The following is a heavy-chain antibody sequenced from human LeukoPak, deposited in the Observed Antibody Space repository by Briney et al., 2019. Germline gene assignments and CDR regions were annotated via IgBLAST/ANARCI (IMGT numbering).Heavy chain of an antibody. CDR3: ARGRGMDV. CDR2: IYTSGST. J-gene: IGHJ6*04. V-gene: IGHV4-39*07. CDR1: GGSISSSSYY. D-gene: IGHD3-10*01. Sequence: SETLSLTCTVSGGSISSSSYYWGWIRQPPVKGLEWIGRIYTSGSTNYNPSLKSRVTISVDTSKNQFSLKLSSVTAADTAVYYCARGRGMDVWGKGTTVTISS.